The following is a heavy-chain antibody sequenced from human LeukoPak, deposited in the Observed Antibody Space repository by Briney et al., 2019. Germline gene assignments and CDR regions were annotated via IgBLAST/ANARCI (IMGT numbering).Heavy chain of an antibody. CDR2: IYYSGST. D-gene: IGHD3-16*01. CDR3: ARHGGGFDP. J-gene: IGHJ5*02. CDR1: GGCVSSTSYY. V-gene: IGHV4-39*01. Sequence: SETLSLTCTVSGGCVSSTSYYWGWIRQPPGKGLEWIGSIYYSGSTSYNPSLKSRVTISVDTSKNQFSLKLSSVTAADTAVFYCARHGGGFDPWGQGTLVIVSS.